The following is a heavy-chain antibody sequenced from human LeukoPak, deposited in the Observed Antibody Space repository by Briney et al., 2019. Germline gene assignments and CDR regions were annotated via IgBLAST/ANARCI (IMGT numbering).Heavy chain of an antibody. J-gene: IGHJ4*02. Sequence: ASVKFSCKASGYTFTSYYMHWVRQAPGQGLEWMGIINPSGGSTSYAQKFQGRVTMTRDTSTSTLYMELSSLRSEDTAVYYCARGGALSPYYYDSSGYLFDYWGQGTLVTVSS. D-gene: IGHD3-22*01. CDR1: GYTFTSYY. CDR2: INPSGGST. V-gene: IGHV1-46*01. CDR3: ARGGALSPYYYDSSGYLFDY.